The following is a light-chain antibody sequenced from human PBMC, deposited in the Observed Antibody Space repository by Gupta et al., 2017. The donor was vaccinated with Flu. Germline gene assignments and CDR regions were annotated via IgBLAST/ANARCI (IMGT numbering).Light chain of an antibody. V-gene: IGLV1-51*02. Sequence: QSVLTQPPSVSAAPGQKVTFSCSGSSSNIGVNSVSWYQKLPGTAPKLLIYENDRRPSGIPDRVTGSKSGTSATLGITGLQTGDEAHYYCGTWDDSLSAMVFGGGTKLAVL. CDR3: GTWDDSLSAMV. J-gene: IGLJ2*01. CDR1: SSNIGVNS. CDR2: END.